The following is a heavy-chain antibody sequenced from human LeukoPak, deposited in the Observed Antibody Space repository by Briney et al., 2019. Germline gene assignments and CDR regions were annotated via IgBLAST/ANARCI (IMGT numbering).Heavy chain of an antibody. Sequence: ASVKVSCKASGYTFTSYYIHWVRLAPGQGLEWMGIINPGGGSTSYAQQFQGRVTMTSDMSTSTVYMELSSLRSEDTAVYYCARVEITSDGYNSAFDVWGQGTMVTVSS. J-gene: IGHJ3*01. CDR1: GYTFTSYY. CDR2: INPGGGST. V-gene: IGHV1-46*01. CDR3: ARVEITSDGYNSAFDV. D-gene: IGHD5-24*01.